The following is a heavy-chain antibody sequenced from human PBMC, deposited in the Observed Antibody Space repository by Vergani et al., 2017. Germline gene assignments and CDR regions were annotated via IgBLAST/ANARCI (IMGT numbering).Heavy chain of an antibody. D-gene: IGHD3-10*01. J-gene: IGHJ4*02. CDR1: GYTFTGYF. V-gene: IGHV1-2*02. CDR3: ARAYYSGSGSLYYFDS. Sequence: QVQLVQSGAEMKKPGASVKVSCKASGYTFTGYFMHWVRQAPGQGLEWMGWINPKNGGTDYAQKFQGRVTVTRDTSISTAYMEVSRLRSDDAAVYYCARAYYSGSGSLYYFDSWGQGTLVTVS. CDR2: INPKNGGT.